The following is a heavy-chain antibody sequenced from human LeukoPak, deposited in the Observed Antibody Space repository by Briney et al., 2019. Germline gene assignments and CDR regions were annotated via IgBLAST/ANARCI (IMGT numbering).Heavy chain of an antibody. V-gene: IGHV4-39*01. J-gene: IGHJ4*02. CDR2: IYYSGST. CDR3: ARGYNWNDVRGYFDY. Sequence: PSETLSLTCTVSGGSISSSSYYWGWIRQPPGKGLEWIGSIYYSGSTYYNPSLKSRVTISVDTSKNQFSLKPSSVTAADTAVYYCARGYNWNDVRGYFDYWGQGTLVTVSS. D-gene: IGHD1-20*01. CDR1: GGSISSSSYY.